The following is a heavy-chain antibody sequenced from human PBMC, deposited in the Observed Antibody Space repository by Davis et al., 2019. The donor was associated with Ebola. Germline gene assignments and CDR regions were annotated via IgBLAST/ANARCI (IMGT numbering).Heavy chain of an antibody. V-gene: IGHV3-33*08. J-gene: IGHJ4*02. CDR2: IWYDGSNK. Sequence: PGGSLRLSCAASGFTFSSYGMHWVRQAPGKGLEWVAVIWYDGSNKYYADSVKGRFTISRDNSKNTLYLQMNSLRAEDTAVYYCARDPPRGGYGPFDYWGQGTLVTVSS. CDR1: GFTFSSYG. CDR3: ARDPPRGGYGPFDY. D-gene: IGHD6-25*01.